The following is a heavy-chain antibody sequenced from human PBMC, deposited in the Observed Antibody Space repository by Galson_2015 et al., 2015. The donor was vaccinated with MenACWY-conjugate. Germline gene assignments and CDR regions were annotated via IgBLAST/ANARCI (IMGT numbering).Heavy chain of an antibody. CDR2: IYYSGST. Sequence: ETLSLTCTVSGGSISSYYWSWIRQPPGKGLEWIGYIYYSGSTNYNPSLKSRVTISVDTSKNQFSLKLSSVTAADTAVYYCARVPTVRGVINLSDYYYYGMDVWGQGTTVTVSS. CDR1: GGSISSYY. J-gene: IGHJ6*02. CDR3: ARVPTVRGVINLSDYYYYGMDV. V-gene: IGHV4-59*01. D-gene: IGHD3-10*01.